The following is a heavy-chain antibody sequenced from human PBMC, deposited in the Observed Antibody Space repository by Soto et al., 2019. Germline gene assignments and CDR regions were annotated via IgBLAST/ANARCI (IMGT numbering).Heavy chain of an antibody. J-gene: IGHJ5*02. Sequence: PSETLSLTCTVSGGSISSFHWSWIRQPPGEGLEWIGYIYNSGSTNYNPSLKSRVTISVDTSKNQFSLKLTSVTAADTAVYYCARGEIGRPWGQGTLVTVS. CDR3: ARGEIGRP. D-gene: IGHD3-22*01. V-gene: IGHV4-59*01. CDR2: IYNSGST. CDR1: GGSISSFH.